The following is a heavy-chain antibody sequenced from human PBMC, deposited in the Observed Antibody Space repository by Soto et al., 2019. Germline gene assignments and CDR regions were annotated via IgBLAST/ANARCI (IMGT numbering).Heavy chain of an antibody. CDR1: GGSISSGGYY. D-gene: IGHD3-22*01. Sequence: QVQLQESGPGLVKPSQTLSLTCTVSGGSISSGGYYWSWIRQHPGKGLEWIGYIYYSGSTYYNPSLKGRVTIPVDTSKNQFSLKLSSVTAADTAVYYCARDRYDSSGYGYFDYWGQGTLVTVS. V-gene: IGHV4-31*03. CDR2: IYYSGST. CDR3: ARDRYDSSGYGYFDY. J-gene: IGHJ4*02.